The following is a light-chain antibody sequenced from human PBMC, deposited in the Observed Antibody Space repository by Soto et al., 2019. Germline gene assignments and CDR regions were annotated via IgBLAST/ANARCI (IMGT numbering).Light chain of an antibody. CDR1: QSVNNN. CDR3: QQYNIWPPWT. V-gene: IGKV3-15*01. Sequence: EIVMTQSPATLSVSPGERATLSCRASQSVNNNLAWYQEKPGQAPRLLIYGASTRATGIPGRFSGSGSGTEFTLTISSLQSEDFAVYYCQQYNIWPPWTFGQGTKVEIK. J-gene: IGKJ1*01. CDR2: GAS.